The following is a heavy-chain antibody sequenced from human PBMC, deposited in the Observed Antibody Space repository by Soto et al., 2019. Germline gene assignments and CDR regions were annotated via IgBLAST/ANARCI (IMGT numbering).Heavy chain of an antibody. CDR2: MSYSGSA. V-gene: IGHV4-61*01. J-gene: IGHJ4*02. Sequence: SETLSLTCTVSGGSVSSGTYYWSWIRQPPGKGLEWIGYMSYSGSANYNPSLKSRVTISVDTSKNQFSLKLSSVPAADTAVYFCARLLYYYDTTGYYFFDYWGQGIPVX. CDR3: ARLLYYYDTTGYYFFDY. D-gene: IGHD3-22*01. CDR1: GGSVSSGTYY.